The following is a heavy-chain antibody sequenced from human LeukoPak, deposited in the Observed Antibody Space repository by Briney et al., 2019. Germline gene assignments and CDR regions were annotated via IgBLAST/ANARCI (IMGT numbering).Heavy chain of an antibody. CDR2: IYHSGTT. J-gene: IGHJ4*02. CDR1: GGSIGSSNW. Sequence: SGTLSFTCAVSGGSIGSSNWWSWARQPPGKGLEWIGEIYHSGTTNYNPSLKSRVTMSVDKSKNQFSLKLSSVTAADTAIYYCATYFYGDYASYYFDFWGQGTLVTVSS. CDR3: ATYFYGDYASYYFDF. V-gene: IGHV4-4*02. D-gene: IGHD4-17*01.